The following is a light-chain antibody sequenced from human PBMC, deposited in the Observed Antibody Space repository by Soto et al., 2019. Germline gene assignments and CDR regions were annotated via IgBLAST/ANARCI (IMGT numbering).Light chain of an antibody. Sequence: DIQMTQSPSSLSASVGDRVTITCRASQSIGTWLAWYQQKPGEVPKVLIYKVSNLQRGVPSRFSGSGSGTEFTLTISGLQPDDFATYYCQHYKFFPWTFGQGTKVDIK. CDR2: KVS. J-gene: IGKJ1*01. V-gene: IGKV1-5*03. CDR3: QHYKFFPWT. CDR1: QSIGTW.